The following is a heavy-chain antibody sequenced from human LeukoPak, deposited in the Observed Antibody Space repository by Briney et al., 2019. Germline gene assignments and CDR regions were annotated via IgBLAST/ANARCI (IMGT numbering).Heavy chain of an antibody. J-gene: IGHJ4*02. CDR2: FDPEDGET. CDR3: ATSLGPAAGYYFDY. V-gene: IGHV1-24*01. Sequence: ASVKVSCKVSGYTLTELSMHWVQQAPGKGLEWMGGFDPEDGETTYAQKFQGRVTMTEDTSTDTAYMELSSLRSEDTAVYYCATSLGPAAGYYFDYWGQGTLVTVSS. CDR1: GYTLTELS. D-gene: IGHD2-2*01.